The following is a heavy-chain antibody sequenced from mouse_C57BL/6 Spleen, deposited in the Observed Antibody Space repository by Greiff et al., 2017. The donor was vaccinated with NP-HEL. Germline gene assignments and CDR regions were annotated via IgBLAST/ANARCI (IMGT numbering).Heavy chain of an antibody. D-gene: IGHD6-1*01. J-gene: IGHJ1*03. V-gene: IGHV1-26*01. CDR1: GYTFTDYY. CDR3: ATRGLAWYFDV. Sequence: EVQLQQSGPELVKPGASVKISCKASGYTFTDYYMNWVKQSHGKSLEWIGDINPNNGGTSYNQKFKGKATLTVDKSSSTAYMELRSLTSEDSAVYYCATRGLAWYFDVWGTGTTVTVSS. CDR2: INPNNGGT.